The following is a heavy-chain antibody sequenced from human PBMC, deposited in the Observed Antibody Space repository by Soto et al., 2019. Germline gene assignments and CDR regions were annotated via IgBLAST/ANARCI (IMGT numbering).Heavy chain of an antibody. CDR1: GFTFSSYA. J-gene: IGHJ5*02. CDR3: ARPHCSGGSCYSEGWFDP. CDR2: ISYDGSNK. Sequence: QVQLVESGGGVVQPGRSLRLSCAASGFTFSSYAMHWVRQAPGKGLEWVAVISYDGSNKYYADSVKGRFTISRDNSKNTLYLQMNSLRAEDTAVYYCARPHCSGGSCYSEGWFDPWGQGTLVTVSS. V-gene: IGHV3-30-3*01. D-gene: IGHD2-15*01.